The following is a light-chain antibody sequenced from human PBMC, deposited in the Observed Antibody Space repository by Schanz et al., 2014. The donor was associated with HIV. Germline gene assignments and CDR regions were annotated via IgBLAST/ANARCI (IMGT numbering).Light chain of an antibody. CDR2: GFN. J-gene: IGLJ3*02. Sequence: QSVLTQPPSASGTPGQRVTISCSGSSSNIGSNAVNWYQQLPGTAPKLLIYGFNQRPSGVPDRFSGSKSGTSAALAITGLQAEDEADYYCQSYDSSLSGAWVFGGGTKVTVL. CDR3: QSYDSSLSGAWV. CDR1: SSNIGSNA. V-gene: IGLV1-44*01.